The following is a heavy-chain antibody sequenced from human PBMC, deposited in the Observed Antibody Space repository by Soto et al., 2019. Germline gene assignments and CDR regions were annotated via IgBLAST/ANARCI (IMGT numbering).Heavy chain of an antibody. D-gene: IGHD3-22*01. CDR3: TRQSETYYDSSGYYFDY. CDR1: GCSFTNSW. Sequence: VESLKISCKGSGCSFTNSWINWVRQMPGKGLEWMGRIDPRDSYANYSPSFQGHVTISADKSISTAYLQWSSLKASDTAMYYCTRQSETYYDSSGYYFDYWGQGTLVTVSS. CDR2: IDPRDSYA. V-gene: IGHV5-10-1*01. J-gene: IGHJ4*02.